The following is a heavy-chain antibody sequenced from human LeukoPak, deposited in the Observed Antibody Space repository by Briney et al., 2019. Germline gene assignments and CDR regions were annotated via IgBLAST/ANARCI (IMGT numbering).Heavy chain of an antibody. Sequence: SETLSLTCAVYGGSFSGYYWSWIRQPPGKGLEWIGEINHSGSTNYNPSLKSRVTISVDTSKNQFSLKLSSVTAADTAVYYCAMTTGPEFNFDYWGQGTLVTVSS. CDR2: INHSGST. V-gene: IGHV4-34*01. D-gene: IGHD3-10*01. J-gene: IGHJ4*02. CDR3: AMTTGPEFNFDY. CDR1: GGSFSGYY.